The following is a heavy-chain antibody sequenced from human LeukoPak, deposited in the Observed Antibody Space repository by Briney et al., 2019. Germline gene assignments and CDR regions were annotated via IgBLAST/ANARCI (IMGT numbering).Heavy chain of an antibody. CDR2: ISSSSSTI. CDR3: ARDGYKLVNHFDY. Sequence: PGGSLRLSCAASGFTFSSYSMNWVRQAPGKGLEWVSYISSSSSTIYYADSVKGRFTISRDNAKNSLYLQMNSLRAEDTAVYYCARDGYKLVNHFDYWGQGTLVTVSS. V-gene: IGHV3-48*01. D-gene: IGHD2-2*02. J-gene: IGHJ4*02. CDR1: GFTFSSYS.